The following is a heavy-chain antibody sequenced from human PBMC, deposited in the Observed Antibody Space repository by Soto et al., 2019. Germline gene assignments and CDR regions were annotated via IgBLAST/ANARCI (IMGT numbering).Heavy chain of an antibody. CDR1: SGSISSSNW. V-gene: IGHV4-4*02. D-gene: IGHD2-2*02. CDR2: IYHSGST. CDR3: ARVIRDIVVVPAAIDYYYYYYMDV. Sequence: QVQLQESGPGLVKPSGTLSLTCAVSSGSISSSNWWSWVRQPPGKGLEWIGEIYHSGSTKYNPSLKSRVTISVVKSKNQFSLNLSSVTAADTAVYYCARVIRDIVVVPAAIDYYYYYYMDVWGKGTTVTVSS. J-gene: IGHJ6*03.